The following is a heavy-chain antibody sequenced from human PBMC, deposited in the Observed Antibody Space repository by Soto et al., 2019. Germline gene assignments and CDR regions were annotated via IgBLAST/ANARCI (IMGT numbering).Heavy chain of an antibody. V-gene: IGHV3-30-3*01. J-gene: IGHJ4*02. D-gene: IGHD3-22*01. CDR1: GFTFSSYA. Sequence: QVQLVESGGGVVQPGRSLRLSCAASGFTFSSYAMHWVRQAPGKGLEWVAVISYDGSNKYYADSVKGRFTISRDNSKNTLYLQMNSLTAEDTAVYYCARDGGPGYYDSSGYSPYWGQGTLVTVSS. CDR3: ARDGGPGYYDSSGYSPY. CDR2: ISYDGSNK.